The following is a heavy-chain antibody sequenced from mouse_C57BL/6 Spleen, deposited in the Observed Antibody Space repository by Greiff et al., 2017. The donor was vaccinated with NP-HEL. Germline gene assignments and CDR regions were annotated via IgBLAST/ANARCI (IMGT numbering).Heavy chain of an antibody. D-gene: IGHD3-2*02. V-gene: IGHV5-4*01. Sequence: EVHLVESGGGLVKPGGSLKLSCAASGFTFSSYAMSWVRQTPEKRLEWVATISDGGSYTYYPDNVKGRFTISRDNAKNNLYLQMSHLKSEDTAMYYCARGEGSGFDYWGQGTTLTVSS. CDR1: GFTFSSYA. CDR2: ISDGGSYT. J-gene: IGHJ2*01. CDR3: ARGEGSGFDY.